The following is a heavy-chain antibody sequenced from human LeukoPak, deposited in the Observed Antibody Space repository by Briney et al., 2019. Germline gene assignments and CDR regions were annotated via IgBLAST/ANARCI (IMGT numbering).Heavy chain of an antibody. CDR1: GFTFDDYA. V-gene: IGHV3-43*02. Sequence: GGSLRLSCAASGFTFDDYAMHWVRQAPGKGLEWVSLISGDGGSTYYADSVKGRFTISRDNSKNSLYLQMNSLRTEDTALYYCAKLVRSSSGWYLGSRDAFDIWGQGTMVTVSS. CDR2: ISGDGGST. D-gene: IGHD6-19*01. CDR3: AKLVRSSSGWYLGSRDAFDI. J-gene: IGHJ3*02.